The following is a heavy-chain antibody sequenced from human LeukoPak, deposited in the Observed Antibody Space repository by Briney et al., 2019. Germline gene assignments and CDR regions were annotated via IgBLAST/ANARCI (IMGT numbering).Heavy chain of an antibody. D-gene: IGHD2-2*02. Sequence: PGGSLRLSCAASGFTFSSYAMSWVRQAPGKGLEWVSAISGSGGSTYYADSVKGRFTISRDNSKNTLYLQMNSLRAEDTAVYYCAKDPSKFYCSSTSCYIDYWGQGTLVTVSS. V-gene: IGHV3-23*01. CDR1: GFTFSSYA. CDR3: AKDPSKFYCSSTSCYIDY. CDR2: ISGSGGST. J-gene: IGHJ4*02.